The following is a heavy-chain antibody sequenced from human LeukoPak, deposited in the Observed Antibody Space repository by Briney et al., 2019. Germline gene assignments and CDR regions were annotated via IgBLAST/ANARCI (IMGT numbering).Heavy chain of an antibody. CDR2: IYCSGST. CDR1: TDSTNTYY. CDR3: VRLRWELLAPYFAH. J-gene: IGHJ4*02. D-gene: IGHD2-15*01. Sequence: SETLSLTCSVSTDSTNTYYWSWIRQSPGKGLEWIGRIYCSGSTDYNPSFKSRVTIYTDMSKKEFSLKMTSVTVADTAMYYCVRLRWELLAPYFAHWGEGAFVIVSS. V-gene: IGHV4-59*01.